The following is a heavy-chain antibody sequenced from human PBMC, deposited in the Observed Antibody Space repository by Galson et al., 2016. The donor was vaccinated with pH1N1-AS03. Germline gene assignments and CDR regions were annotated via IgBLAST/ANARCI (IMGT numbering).Heavy chain of an antibody. Sequence: SVKVSCKAFGYIFSGFDINWVREAPGQGLQWVAYVNPRNGKTGSADRFQGRIIITRDPSINTAYMEVTRLTSEDTAIYYCARGVGFGDSTTEGYYLDVWGKGTTVTVS. V-gene: IGHV1-8*01. CDR2: VNPRNGKT. D-gene: IGHD3-10*01. J-gene: IGHJ6*03. CDR3: ARGVGFGDSTTEGYYLDV. CDR1: GYIFSGFD.